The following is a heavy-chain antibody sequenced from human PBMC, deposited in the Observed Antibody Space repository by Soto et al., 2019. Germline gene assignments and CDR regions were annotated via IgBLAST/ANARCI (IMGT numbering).Heavy chain of an antibody. J-gene: IGHJ5*02. CDR3: ARVEPSSAGYNWFAP. D-gene: IGHD1-1*01. Sequence: SETLSLTCTVSGGSISSGDYYWSWIRQPPGKGLEWIGYIYYSGSTYYNPSLKSRVTISVDTSKNQFSLKLSSVTAADTAVYYCARVEPSSAGYNWFAPWAQRTPVPFSS. V-gene: IGHV4-30-4*01. CDR1: GGSISSGDYY. CDR2: IYYSGST.